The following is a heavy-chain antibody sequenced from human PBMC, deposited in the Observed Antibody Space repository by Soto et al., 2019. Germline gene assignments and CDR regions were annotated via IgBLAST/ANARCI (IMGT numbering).Heavy chain of an antibody. CDR1: GFTFSSYA. V-gene: IGHV3-30-3*01. CDR2: ISYDGSNK. Sequence: QVQLVESGGGVVQPGRSLRLSCAASGFTFSSYAMHWVRQAPGKGLEWVAVISYDGSNKYYADSVKGRFTISRDNSKNTLYLQMNSRRAEDTAVYYCARDDSSSWDGGEDYWGQGTLVTVSS. J-gene: IGHJ4*02. D-gene: IGHD6-13*01. CDR3: ARDDSSSWDGGEDY.